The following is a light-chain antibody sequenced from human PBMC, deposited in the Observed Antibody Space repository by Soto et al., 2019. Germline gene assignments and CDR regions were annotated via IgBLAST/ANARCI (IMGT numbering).Light chain of an antibody. CDR1: RLDVGGYNY. CDR3: CSYVSSKTYL. J-gene: IGLJ1*01. CDR2: EVT. V-gene: IGLV2-14*03. Sequence: QSVLTQPASVSGSPGQSITISCTGTRLDVGGYNYVSWYQQQPGKAPKLIIYEVTNRPSGVSDRFTGSKSVNTASLTISGLQTGDEADYYCCSYVSSKTYLFGTGTKVTVL.